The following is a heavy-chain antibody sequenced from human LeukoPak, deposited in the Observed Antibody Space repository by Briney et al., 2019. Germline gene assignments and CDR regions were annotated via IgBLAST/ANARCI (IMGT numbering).Heavy chain of an antibody. V-gene: IGHV3-21*06. D-gene: IGHD3-10*01. J-gene: IGHJ3*02. CDR2: TDTSGRYV. CDR3: ARGRSITLLRGVAMSDGFDI. CDR1: GFTLSNYG. Sequence: GGSLRLSCAACGFTLSNYGMNWVRQAPGKGLEWVSFTDTSGRYVYYGDSVKGRFTISRDNAKNLLFLQMNGLRAEDTALYYCARGRSITLLRGVAMSDGFDIWGQGAMVAVSS.